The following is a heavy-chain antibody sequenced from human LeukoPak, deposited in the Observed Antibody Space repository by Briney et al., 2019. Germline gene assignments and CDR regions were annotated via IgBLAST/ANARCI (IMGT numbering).Heavy chain of an antibody. CDR2: IYYSGNT. CDR1: GGSINGYY. J-gene: IGHJ6*02. Sequence: PSETLSLSCNVSGGSINGYYWNWIRQSPGKGLEWIGHIYYSGNTNFNPSLKSRVTTSIDASKNQFSLRLRSVTAADAAVYYCGRLDVWGQGTTVTVSS. CDR3: GRLDV. V-gene: IGHV4-59*12.